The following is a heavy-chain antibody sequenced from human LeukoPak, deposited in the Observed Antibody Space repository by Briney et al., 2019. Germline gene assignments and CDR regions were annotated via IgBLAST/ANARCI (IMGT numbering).Heavy chain of an antibody. J-gene: IGHJ4*02. CDR1: GFTFSGSA. CDR2: IQSEANSYAT. CDR3: TSTYYGSGSYN. Sequence: GGSLRLSYAASGFTFSGSAMHWVRQASGKGLEGVGRIQSEANSYATAYAASVKGRFTISRDDSKNTAYLQMNSLKTEDTAVYYCTSTYYGSGSYNWGQGTLVTVSS. V-gene: IGHV3-73*01. D-gene: IGHD3-10*01.